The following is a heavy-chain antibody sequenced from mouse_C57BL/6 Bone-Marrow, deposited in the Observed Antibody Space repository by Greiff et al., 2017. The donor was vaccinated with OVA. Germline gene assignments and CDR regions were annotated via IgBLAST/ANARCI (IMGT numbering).Heavy chain of an antibody. V-gene: IGHV1-69*01. CDR3: ARYYYGSSYNWYFDV. Sequence: QVQLKESGAELVMPGASVKLSCKASGYTFTSYWMHWVKQRPGQGLEWIGEIDPSDSYTNYNQKFKGKSTLTVDKSSSTAYMQLSSLTSEDSAVYYCARYYYGSSYNWYFDVWGTGTTVTVSS. J-gene: IGHJ1*03. D-gene: IGHD1-1*01. CDR1: GYTFTSYW. CDR2: IDPSDSYT.